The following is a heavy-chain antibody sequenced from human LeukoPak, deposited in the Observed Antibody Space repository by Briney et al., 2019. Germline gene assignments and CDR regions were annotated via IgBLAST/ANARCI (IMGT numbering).Heavy chain of an antibody. J-gene: IGHJ6*02. CDR3: ARGGGSYREYYGMDV. Sequence: WASVKVSCKASGGTFSSYAISWVRQAPGQGLGWMGRIIPILGIANYAQKFQGRVTITADKSTSTAYMELSSLRSEDTAVYYCARGGGSYREYYGMDVWGQGTTVTVSS. CDR1: GGTFSSYA. V-gene: IGHV1-69*04. D-gene: IGHD1-26*01. CDR2: IIPILGIA.